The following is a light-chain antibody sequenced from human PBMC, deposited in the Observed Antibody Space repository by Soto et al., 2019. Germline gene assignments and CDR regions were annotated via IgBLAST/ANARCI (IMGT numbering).Light chain of an antibody. CDR2: GAS. CDR1: ESVSIS. CDR3: QQYNNWPLWT. J-gene: IGKJ1*01. V-gene: IGKV3D-15*01. Sequence: EMVLTQSPATLSVSPGERATLSCRASESVSISLAWYQHKPGQPPRLLIYGASTRDTGVPTRFSGSGSGTEFTLTITSLQSEDFAVYYCQQYNNWPLWTFGQGTKVDIK.